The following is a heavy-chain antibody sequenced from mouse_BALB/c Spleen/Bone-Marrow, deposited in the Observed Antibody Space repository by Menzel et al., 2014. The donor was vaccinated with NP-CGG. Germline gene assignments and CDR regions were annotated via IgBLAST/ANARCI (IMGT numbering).Heavy chain of an antibody. V-gene: IGHV5-12-2*01. J-gene: IGHJ4*01. D-gene: IGHD1-3*01. Sequence: EVMLVESGGGLVQPGGSLKLSCAASGFTFSSYTMSWVRQTPEKRLEWVAYISNAGGNTYYSDTVKGRFTISRDNANNTLCLQMSTLRSEDTAMYYCAPLKGAIDYWGQGAPVSVSS. CDR2: ISNAGGNT. CDR1: GFTFSSYT. CDR3: APLKGAIDY.